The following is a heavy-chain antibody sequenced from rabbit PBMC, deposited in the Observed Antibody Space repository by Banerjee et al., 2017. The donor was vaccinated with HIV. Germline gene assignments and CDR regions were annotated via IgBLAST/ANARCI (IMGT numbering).Heavy chain of an antibody. J-gene: IGHJ4*01. CDR1: GFDLSSYYY. CDR3: ARDLGGSSDL. D-gene: IGHD8-1*01. Sequence: QEQLVESGGGLVQPEGSLTLTCTASGFDLSSYYYMCWVRQAPGEGLGSVASINTSTGTTVYASWAKGRFTISKTSSTTLALQMTSLTAADTATYFCARDLGGSSDLWGPGTLVTVS. V-gene: IGHV1S45*01. CDR2: INTSTGTT.